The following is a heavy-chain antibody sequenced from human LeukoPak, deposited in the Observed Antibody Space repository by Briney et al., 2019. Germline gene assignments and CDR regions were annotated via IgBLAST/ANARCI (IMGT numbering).Heavy chain of an antibody. CDR2: ISNIGNFI. V-gene: IGHV3-11*04. CDR3: ARDGDGYSVDF. Sequence: GGSXRLSCAASGFRLSDYDRGWIRQAPGKGREYISYISNIGNFIDYADSVKGRFTISRDNAKNSLYLQMDSLRAEDTAVYYCARDGDGYSVDFWGQGTLVTVSS. CDR1: GFRLSDYD. J-gene: IGHJ4*02. D-gene: IGHD5-24*01.